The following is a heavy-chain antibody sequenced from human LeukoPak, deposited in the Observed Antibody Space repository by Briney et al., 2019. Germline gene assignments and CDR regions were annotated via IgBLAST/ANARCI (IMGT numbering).Heavy chain of an antibody. D-gene: IGHD3-10*01. V-gene: IGHV3-30*02. CDR2: IRYDGSNK. CDR3: ARDRVTMVRGVIKYASVPGY. J-gene: IGHJ4*02. CDR1: GFTFSSYG. Sequence: GGSLRLSCAASGFTFSSYGMHWVRQAPGKGLEWVAFIRYDGSNKYYADSVKGRFTISRDNSKNTLYLQMNSLRAEDTAVYYCARDRVTMVRGVIKYASVPGYWGQGTLVTVSS.